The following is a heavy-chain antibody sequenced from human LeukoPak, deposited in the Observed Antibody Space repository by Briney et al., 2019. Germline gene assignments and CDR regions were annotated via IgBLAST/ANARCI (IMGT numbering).Heavy chain of an antibody. D-gene: IGHD6-19*01. V-gene: IGHV4-59*01. CDR1: GGSMSNNY. CDR2: IYYSGST. J-gene: IGHJ5*02. Sequence: WETLSLTCTVSGGSMSNNYWSWIRQPPGRGLEWIGYIYYSGSTNYNPSLKSRVTMSVDTSKNQFSLKLNSVTAADTAVYYCARGGWSHDSWGQGTLATVSS. CDR3: ARGGWSHDS.